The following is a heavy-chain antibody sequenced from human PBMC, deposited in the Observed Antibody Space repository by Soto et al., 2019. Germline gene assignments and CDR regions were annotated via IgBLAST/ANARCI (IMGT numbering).Heavy chain of an antibody. J-gene: IGHJ4*02. CDR1: GFTVSSNY. CDR3: ARRGYSYGGGYVDY. V-gene: IGHV3-66*04. D-gene: IGHD5-18*01. CDR2: IYSGGSA. Sequence: EVQLVESGGGLVQPGGSLRLSCAASGFTVSSNYMSWVRQAPGKGLEWVSVIYSGGSASYSDSVQGSFSISKDNYKNTLYLQMNSVRAEDTDVYYCARRGYSYGGGYVDYVGQGTLVTVSS.